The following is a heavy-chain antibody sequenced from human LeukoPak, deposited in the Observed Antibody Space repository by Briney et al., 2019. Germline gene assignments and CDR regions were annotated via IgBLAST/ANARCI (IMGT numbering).Heavy chain of an antibody. CDR2: IIPIFGTA. Sequence: GASVKVSCKASGYTFTSYAISWVRQAPGQGLEWMGGIIPIFGTANYAQKFQGRVTITTDESTSTAYMELSSLRSEDTAVYYCARAFKPAVNYDFWSPPGYWGQGTLVTVSS. CDR1: GYTFTSYA. V-gene: IGHV1-69*05. J-gene: IGHJ4*02. CDR3: ARAFKPAVNYDFWSPPGY. D-gene: IGHD3-3*01.